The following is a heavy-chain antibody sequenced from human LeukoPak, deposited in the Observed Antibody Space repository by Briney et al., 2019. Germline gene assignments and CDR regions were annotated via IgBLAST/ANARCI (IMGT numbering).Heavy chain of an antibody. CDR1: GGSISSGGYY. Sequence: PSETLSLTCTVSGGSISSGGYYWSWIRQPPGKGLEWIGYIYYSGSTNYNPSLKSRVTISVDTSKNQFSLKLSSVTAADTAVYYCARCYGDYVSWFDPWGQGTLVTVSS. V-gene: IGHV4-61*08. J-gene: IGHJ5*02. CDR2: IYYSGST. CDR3: ARCYGDYVSWFDP. D-gene: IGHD4-17*01.